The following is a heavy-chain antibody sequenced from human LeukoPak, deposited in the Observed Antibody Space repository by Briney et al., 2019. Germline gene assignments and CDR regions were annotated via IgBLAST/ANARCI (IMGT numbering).Heavy chain of an antibody. CDR3: ARDQYLSSGWYTSHYGMDV. V-gene: IGHV4-59*01. CDR2: IYYSGST. D-gene: IGHD6-19*01. CDR1: GGSISSYY. Sequence: SETLSLTCTVSGGSISSYYWSWIRQPPGKGLEWIGYIYYSGSTNYNPSLKSRVTVSVDTSKNQFSLKLSSVTAADTAVYYCARDQYLSSGWYTSHYGMDVWGQGTTVTVSS. J-gene: IGHJ6*02.